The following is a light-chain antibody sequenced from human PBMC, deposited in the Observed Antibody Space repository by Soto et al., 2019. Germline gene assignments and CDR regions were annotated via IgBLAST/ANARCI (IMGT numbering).Light chain of an antibody. CDR3: AAWDDSLNGFV. J-gene: IGLJ1*01. V-gene: IGLV1-44*01. CDR2: TNN. Sequence: QSVLTQPPSASGAPGQRVTISCSGSSSNIGSNTVNWYQQLPGTAPKLFIYTNNQRPSGVRDRFSGSRSGTSASPAISGLQSEDEADYYCAAWDDSLNGFVFGTGTKVTVL. CDR1: SSNIGSNT.